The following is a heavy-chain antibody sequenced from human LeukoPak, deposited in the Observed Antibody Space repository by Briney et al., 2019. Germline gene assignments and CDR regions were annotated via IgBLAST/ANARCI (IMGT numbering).Heavy chain of an antibody. CDR2: ISGSGGST. CDR1: GFTFSNYA. D-gene: IGHD6-13*01. V-gene: IGHV3-23*01. Sequence: GGSLRLSCAASGFTFSNYAMSWVRQAPGKGLEWVSGISGSGGSTDYADSVKGRFTIPRDNSKNTLYLQMNSLRAEDTAVYYCAKSDIAAAGTGAFDIWGQGTMVTVSS. CDR3: AKSDIAAAGTGAFDI. J-gene: IGHJ3*02.